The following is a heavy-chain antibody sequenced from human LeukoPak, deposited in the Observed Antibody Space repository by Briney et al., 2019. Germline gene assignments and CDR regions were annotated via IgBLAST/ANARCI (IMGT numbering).Heavy chain of an antibody. CDR2: IYHSGST. CDR3: ARVREYCSGGSCYGPFDY. D-gene: IGHD2-15*01. Sequence: SETLSLTCAVSGGSISSSNWWSWVRQPPGKGLEWIGEIYHSGSTNYNPSLKSRVTISVDKSKNQFSLKLSSVTAADTAVYYCARVREYCSGGSCYGPFDYWGQGTLVTVSS. V-gene: IGHV4-4*02. CDR1: GGSISSSNW. J-gene: IGHJ4*02.